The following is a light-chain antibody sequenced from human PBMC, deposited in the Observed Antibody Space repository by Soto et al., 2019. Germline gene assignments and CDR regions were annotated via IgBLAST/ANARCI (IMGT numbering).Light chain of an antibody. CDR3: QQYGSSTIT. J-gene: IGKJ5*01. Sequence: EIVLTQFPGTLSVSAGERATLSCRASQSVGSKYLAWYQQRPGQPPNLLIFGASHRAPDIPDRFSVSGSGSDFTLTISRLEHEDFAVYDCQQYGSSTITFGQGTRLEIK. CDR1: QSVGSKY. V-gene: IGKV3-20*01. CDR2: GAS.